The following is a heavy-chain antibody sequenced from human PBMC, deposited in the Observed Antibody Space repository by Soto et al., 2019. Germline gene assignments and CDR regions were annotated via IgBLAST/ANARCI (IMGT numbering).Heavy chain of an antibody. V-gene: IGHV3-15*01. CDR1: GFTFNTAW. CDR2: IKSKADGGTT. Sequence: PGGSLRLSCAASGFTFNTAWMSWVRRAPGKGLEWLGRIKSKADGGTTDFAAPVRGRFTISRDDSKNTVYLQMNSLKIEDTAVYYCTTGLAAAGTNYWGQGTLVTVSS. CDR3: TTGLAAAGTNY. J-gene: IGHJ4*02. D-gene: IGHD6-13*01.